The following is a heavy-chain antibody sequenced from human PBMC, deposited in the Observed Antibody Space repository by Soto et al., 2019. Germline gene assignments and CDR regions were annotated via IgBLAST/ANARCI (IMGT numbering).Heavy chain of an antibody. Sequence: SVKVSCKASGFDFGSFGIQFLRQTRGRGLEWIGWIVVASGRTNYARQFQGRVAFSRDMSSTTAYMDLYDLKSDDTAVYFCSADHPHTAIGWPVWGQGTTVTVS. V-gene: IGHV1-58*02. J-gene: IGHJ6*02. CDR2: IVVASGRT. CDR3: SADHPHTAIGWPV. CDR1: GFDFGSFG.